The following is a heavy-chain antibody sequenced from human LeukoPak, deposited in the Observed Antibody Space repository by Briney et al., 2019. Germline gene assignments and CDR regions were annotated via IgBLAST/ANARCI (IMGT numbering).Heavy chain of an antibody. V-gene: IGHV3-23*01. Sequence: GLEWVSAISGSGGSTYYADSVKGRFTISRDNSKNTLYLQMSSLRAEDTVVYYCAKAQIAVADAFDYWGQGTLVTVSS. CDR2: ISGSGGST. D-gene: IGHD6-19*01. J-gene: IGHJ4*02. CDR3: AKAQIAVADAFDY.